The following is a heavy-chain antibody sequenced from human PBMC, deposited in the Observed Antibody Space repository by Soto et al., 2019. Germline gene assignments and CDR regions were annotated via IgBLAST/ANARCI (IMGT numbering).Heavy chain of an antibody. J-gene: IGHJ4*02. CDR1: GFIFSNGW. V-gene: IGHV3-15*01. CDR3: ALERGDFSGGECLPVGFGD. Sequence: EVQLVESGGGLVKPGASLSLSCAASGFIFSNGWMNWVRQAPGEGLEWVGRIKSKGAGGAIDYGAPVKGRFTISREDSKNTLFLQMNSRKPEDTALYYRALERGDFSGGECLPVGFGDWGRGPLVTVSS. D-gene: IGHD2-15*01. CDR2: IKSKGAGGAI.